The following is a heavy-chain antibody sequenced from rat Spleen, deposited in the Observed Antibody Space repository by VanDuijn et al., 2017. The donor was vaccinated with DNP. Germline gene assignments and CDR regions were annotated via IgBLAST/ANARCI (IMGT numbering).Heavy chain of an antibody. J-gene: IGHJ1*01. V-gene: IGHV5-31*01. CDR3: ARGIITTLAYWSFDF. D-gene: IGHD1-6*01. Sequence: EVQLVEIGGGLVQPGRSLKLSCVAPGFTFSRYWMTWIRQVPGKGLEWVASIPDSGSSTYYPDSVRGRFTISKDNAKNTLYLQMNSLRSEDTATYYCARGIITTLAYWSFDFWGPGTMVTVSS. CDR2: IPDSGSST. CDR1: GFTFSRYW.